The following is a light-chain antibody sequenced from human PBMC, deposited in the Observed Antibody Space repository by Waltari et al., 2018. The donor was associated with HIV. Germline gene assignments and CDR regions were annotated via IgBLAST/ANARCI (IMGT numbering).Light chain of an antibody. V-gene: IGLV2-14*01. J-gene: IGLJ3*02. CDR3: SSFTGTTALV. Sequence: QSALTQPASVSGSPGQSITISCTGTSSALGGYKYFSWFQQPPDKAPKLIIYEVSNRPSEISNRFSGSKSGNTASLTISELQAEDEADYYCSSFTGTTALVFGGGTKLTVL. CDR2: EVS. CDR1: SSALGGYKY.